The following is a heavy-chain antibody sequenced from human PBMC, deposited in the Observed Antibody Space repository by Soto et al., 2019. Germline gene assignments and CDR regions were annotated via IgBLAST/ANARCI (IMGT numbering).Heavy chain of an antibody. CDR2: IYHSGST. D-gene: IGHD4-17*01. CDR1: GGSISSVGYS. Sequence: SETLSLTCAVSGGSISSVGYSWSWSRQPPGTGLEWIGYIYHSGSTYYTPSLKSRVTISVDRSKNQFSLKLSSVTAADTAVYYCARAMITVTTIDYGGKGTRVPASS. V-gene: IGHV4-30-2*01. CDR3: ARAMITVTTIDY. J-gene: IGHJ4*02.